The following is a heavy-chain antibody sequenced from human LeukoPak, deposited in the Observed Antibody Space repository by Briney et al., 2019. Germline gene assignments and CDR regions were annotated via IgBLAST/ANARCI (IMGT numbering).Heavy chain of an antibody. D-gene: IGHD4-17*01. V-gene: IGHV4-59*01. Sequence: PSETLSLTCTVSGGSISSYYWSWIRQPPGKGLEWIGYIYYSGSTNYNPSLKSRVTISVDTSKNQFSLKLSSVTAADTAVYYCASLMTTVTTGDYWGQGTLVTVSS. CDR2: IYYSGST. J-gene: IGHJ4*02. CDR3: ASLMTTVTTGDY. CDR1: GGSISSYY.